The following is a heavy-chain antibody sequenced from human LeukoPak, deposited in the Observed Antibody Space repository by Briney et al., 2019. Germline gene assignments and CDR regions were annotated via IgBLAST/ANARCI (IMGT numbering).Heavy chain of an antibody. Sequence: GGSLRLPCSAPGFTFSSYAMHWVRQAPGKGLEYVSAISSNGGSTYYADSVKGRFTISRDNSKNTLYLQMSSLRAEDTAVYYCVKDISRYSGYYWGQGTLVTVSS. J-gene: IGHJ4*02. CDR1: GFTFSSYA. CDR3: VKDISRYSGYY. V-gene: IGHV3-64D*06. D-gene: IGHD5-12*01. CDR2: ISSNGGST.